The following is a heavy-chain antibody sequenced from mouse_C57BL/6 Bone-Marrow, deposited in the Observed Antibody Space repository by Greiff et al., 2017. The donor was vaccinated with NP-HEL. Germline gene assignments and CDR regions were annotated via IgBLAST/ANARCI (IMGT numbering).Heavy chain of an antibody. CDR2: IDPNSGGT. CDR3: ARGFVTTVVATNFDY. V-gene: IGHV1-72*01. D-gene: IGHD1-1*01. CDR1: GYTFTSYW. J-gene: IGHJ2*01. Sequence: VQLQQPGAELVKPGASVKLSCKASGYTFTSYWMHWVKQRPGRGLEWIGRIDPNSGGTKYNEKFKSKATLTVDKPSSTAYMQLSSLTSEDSAVYYGARGFVTTVVATNFDYWGKGTTLTVSS.